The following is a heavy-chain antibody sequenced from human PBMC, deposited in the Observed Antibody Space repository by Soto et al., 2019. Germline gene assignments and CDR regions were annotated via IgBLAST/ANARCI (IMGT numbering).Heavy chain of an antibody. CDR2: IQSKTDGGTT. CDR1: GFTFSNAW. Sequence: GGSLRLSCAASGFTFSNAWMSWVRQAPGKGLEWVGRIQSKTDGGTTDYAAPVKGRFTISRDDSKNTLYLQMNSLKTEDTAVYYCTTQAPSHCSGGSCYSDYWGQGTLVTVSS. V-gene: IGHV3-15*01. CDR3: TTQAPSHCSGGSCYSDY. D-gene: IGHD2-15*01. J-gene: IGHJ4*02.